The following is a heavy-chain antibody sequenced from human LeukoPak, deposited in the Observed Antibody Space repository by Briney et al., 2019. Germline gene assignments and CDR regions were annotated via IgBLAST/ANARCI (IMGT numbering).Heavy chain of an antibody. CDR1: GGTFSSYA. Sequence: ASVKVSCKASGGTFSSYAINWVRQATGQGLEWMGWMNPNSGNTGYAQKFQGRVTMTRNTSISTAYMELSSLRSEDTAVYYCARIGDPYYMDVWGKGTTVTVSS. D-gene: IGHD3-10*01. J-gene: IGHJ6*03. CDR3: ARIGDPYYMDV. CDR2: MNPNSGNT. V-gene: IGHV1-8*02.